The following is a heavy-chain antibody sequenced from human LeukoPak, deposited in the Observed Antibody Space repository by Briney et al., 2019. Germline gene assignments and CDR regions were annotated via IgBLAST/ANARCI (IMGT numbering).Heavy chain of an antibody. CDR2: ISSSSSYI. V-gene: IGHV3-21*01. D-gene: IGHD2-21*01. J-gene: IGHJ6*02. CDR1: GFTFSSYS. CDR3: VRTAYCGGECYSTYYYGMDV. Sequence: GGSLRLSCAASGFTFSSYSMNWVRQAPGKGLEWVSSISSSSSYIYYADSVKGRFTISRDNAKNSLYLQMNSLRAEDTAVYYCVRTAYCGGECYSTYYYGMDVWGQGTTATVSS.